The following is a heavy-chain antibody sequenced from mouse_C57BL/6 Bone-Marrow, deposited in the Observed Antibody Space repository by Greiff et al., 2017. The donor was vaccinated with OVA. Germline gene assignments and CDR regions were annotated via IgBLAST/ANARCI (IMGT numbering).Heavy chain of an antibody. Sequence: VQLQQSGPVLVKPGASVKMSCKASGYTFTDYYMNWVKQSHGKSLEWIGVINPYNGGTSYNQKFKGKATLTVDKSSSTAYMELNCLTSEDSAVYYCARAGLRRAWFAYWGQGTLVTVSA. V-gene: IGHV1-19*01. CDR3: ARAGLRRAWFAY. J-gene: IGHJ3*01. CDR2: INPYNGGT. CDR1: GYTFTDYY. D-gene: IGHD2-4*01.